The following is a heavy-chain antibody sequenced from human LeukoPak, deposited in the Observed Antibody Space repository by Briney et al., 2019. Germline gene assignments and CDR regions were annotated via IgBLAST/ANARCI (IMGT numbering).Heavy chain of an antibody. V-gene: IGHV4-59*12. CDR2: ISDSGST. Sequence: SETLSLSCTVSGGSISSYYWSWIRQPPGKGLEWIGYISDSGSTSYNPSLESRVTMSVDTSKNQFSLKLSSVTAADTAVYYCARDLGTNGCDPWGQGTLVTVSS. CDR3: ARDLGTNGCDP. CDR1: GGSISSYY. D-gene: IGHD1-7*01. J-gene: IGHJ5*02.